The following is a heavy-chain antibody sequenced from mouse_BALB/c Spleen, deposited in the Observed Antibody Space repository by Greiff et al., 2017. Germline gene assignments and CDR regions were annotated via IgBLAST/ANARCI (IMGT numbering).Heavy chain of an antibody. Sequence: EVKLEESGPELVKPGASVKISCKASGYTFTDYNMHWVKQSHGKSLEWIGYIYPYNGGTGYNQKFKSKATLTVDNSSSTAYMELRSLTSEDSAVYYCARRHYYGYGDYWGQGTTLTVSS. V-gene: IGHV1S29*02. D-gene: IGHD1-2*01. CDR3: ARRHYYGYGDY. CDR2: IYPYNGGT. CDR1: GYTFTDYN. J-gene: IGHJ2*01.